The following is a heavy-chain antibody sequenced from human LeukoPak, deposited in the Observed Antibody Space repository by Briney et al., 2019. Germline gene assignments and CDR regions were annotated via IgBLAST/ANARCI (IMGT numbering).Heavy chain of an antibody. Sequence: DPSGTLSLTCRVSGVFISTSNWWSWVRQSPGQGLAWIGEIYHSGSTNYNPSLKSRVTISVDKSKNQFSLRLNSVTGADTAVYYCARKSGWNLDYWGQGTLVAVSP. CDR1: GVFISTSNW. D-gene: IGHD6-19*01. J-gene: IGHJ4*02. CDR2: IYHSGST. V-gene: IGHV4-4*02. CDR3: ARKSGWNLDY.